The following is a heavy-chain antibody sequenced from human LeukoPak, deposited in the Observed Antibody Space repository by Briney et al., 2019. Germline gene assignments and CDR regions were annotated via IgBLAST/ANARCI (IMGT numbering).Heavy chain of an antibody. CDR2: IYYSGST. J-gene: IGHJ6*02. Sequence: SQTLSLTCTVSGGSISSGNYYWSWIRQPPGKGLEWIGSIYYSGSTYYNPSLKSRVTISVDTSKNQFSLKLSSVTAADTAVYYCARPPADHYYGMDVWGQGTTVTVSS. V-gene: IGHV4-39*01. CDR1: GGSISSGNYY. CDR3: ARPPADHYYGMDV.